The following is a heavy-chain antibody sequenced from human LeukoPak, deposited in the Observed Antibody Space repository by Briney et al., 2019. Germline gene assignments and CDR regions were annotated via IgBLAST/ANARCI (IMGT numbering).Heavy chain of an antibody. J-gene: IGHJ4*02. D-gene: IGHD3-10*01. V-gene: IGHV3-20*04. CDR1: GFTFPDYR. CDR2: VYLNGRST. CDR3: ARLFNFYGSGTYYPFDS. Sequence: GGSLRLSCAASGFTFPDYRMSWVRLAPGKGLEWVSGVYLNGRSTHYAYSVKGRFTISRDNAKNSLYPQMNTLRAEDTALYYCARLFNFYGSGTYYPFDSWGQGALVTVSS.